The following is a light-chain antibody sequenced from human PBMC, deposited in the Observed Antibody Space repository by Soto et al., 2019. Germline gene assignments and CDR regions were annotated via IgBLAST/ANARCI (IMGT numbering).Light chain of an antibody. CDR3: QQYNNWPPLT. J-gene: IGKJ4*01. V-gene: IGKV3-11*01. Sequence: EIVLTQSPATLSLSPGERATLSCRASQRVSSYLAWYQQKPGQAPRLLIYDASNRATGIPARFSGSGSGTNFTLTISSLGREDFAVYYCQQYNNWPPLTFGGGTKVDIK. CDR1: QRVSSY. CDR2: DAS.